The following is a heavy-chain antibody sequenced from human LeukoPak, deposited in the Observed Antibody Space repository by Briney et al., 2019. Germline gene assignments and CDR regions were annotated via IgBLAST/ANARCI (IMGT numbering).Heavy chain of an antibody. J-gene: IGHJ6*02. CDR1: GGSISSYY. CDR3: ARAAGMPRLYGMDV. V-gene: IGHV4-59*01. Sequence: KPSETLSLTCTVSGGSISSYYWSWIRQPPGKGLEWIGYIYYSGSTNYNPSLKSRVTISVDTSKNQFSLKLSSVTAADTAVYYCARAAGMPRLYGMDVWGQGTTVTVSS. CDR2: IYYSGST. D-gene: IGHD2-2*01.